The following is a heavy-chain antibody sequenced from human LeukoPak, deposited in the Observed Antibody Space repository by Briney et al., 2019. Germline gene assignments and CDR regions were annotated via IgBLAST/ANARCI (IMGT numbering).Heavy chain of an antibody. V-gene: IGHV3-64*01. D-gene: IGHD1-14*01. CDR1: GFTFSSYG. J-gene: IGHJ3*02. Sequence: GRSLRLSCAASGFTFSSYGMHWVRQAPGKGLEYVSAISSNGGSTYYANSVKGRFTISRDNSKNTLYLQMGSLRAEDMAVYYCARGAPEYDAFDIWGQGTMVTVSS. CDR2: ISSNGGST. CDR3: ARGAPEYDAFDI.